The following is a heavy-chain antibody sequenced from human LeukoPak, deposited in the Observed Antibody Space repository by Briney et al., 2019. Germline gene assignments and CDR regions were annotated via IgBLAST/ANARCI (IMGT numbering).Heavy chain of an antibody. CDR2: ISAYNGNT. CDR3: ARDPIGYYYDSSGYYCVDPGDNWFDP. CDR1: GYTFTSYG. D-gene: IGHD3-22*01. Sequence: ASVKVSCKASGYTFTSYGISWVRQAPGQGLEWMGWISAYNGNTNYAQKLQGRVTMTTDTSTSTAYMELRSLRSDDTAVYYCARDPIGYYYDSSGYYCVDPGDNWFDPWGQGTLVTVSS. V-gene: IGHV1-18*01. J-gene: IGHJ5*02.